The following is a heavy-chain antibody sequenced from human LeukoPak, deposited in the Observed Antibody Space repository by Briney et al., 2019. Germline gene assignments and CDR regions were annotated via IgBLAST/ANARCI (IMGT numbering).Heavy chain of an antibody. D-gene: IGHD2-2*01. V-gene: IGHV1-69*13. CDR1: GGTFSSYA. CDR2: IILIFGTA. Sequence: PKASVKVSCKASGGTFSSYAISWVRQAPGQGLEWMGGIILIFGTANYAQKFQGRVTITADESTSTAYMELSSLRSEDTAVYYCARVPHIVVVPAAPGGDYYYYYGMDVWGQGTTVTVSS. J-gene: IGHJ6*02. CDR3: ARVPHIVVVPAAPGGDYYYYYGMDV.